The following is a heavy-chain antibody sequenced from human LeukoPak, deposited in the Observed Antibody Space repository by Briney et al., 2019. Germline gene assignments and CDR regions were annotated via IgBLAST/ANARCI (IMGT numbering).Heavy chain of an antibody. CDR2: IYYSGST. CDR3: ARSMGKMRGAFDI. J-gene: IGHJ3*02. CDR1: GGSISSYY. D-gene: IGHD1-26*01. Sequence: SETLSLTCTVSGGSISSYYWSWIRQPPGKGLEWIGYIYYSGSTNYNPSLKSRVTISVDTSKNQFSLKLSSVTAADTAVYYCARSMGKMRGAFDIWGQGTMVTVSS. V-gene: IGHV4-59*01.